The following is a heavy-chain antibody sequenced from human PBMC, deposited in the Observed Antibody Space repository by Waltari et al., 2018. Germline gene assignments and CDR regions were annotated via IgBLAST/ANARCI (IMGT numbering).Heavy chain of an antibody. CDR2: ISASGGSK. CDR1: GFALSSYG. Sequence: EVQLLESGGGLVQPGGSLRLSCSASGFALSSYGLAWVRQAPGKGLEWVSVISASGGSKDYADSVRGRFTISRDNSKKTLYLQINGLTADDTAVYYCAKVAGIAAAEFHFDFWGRGTLVTVSS. CDR3: AKVAGIAAAEFHFDF. J-gene: IGHJ4*02. V-gene: IGHV3-23*01. D-gene: IGHD6-13*01.